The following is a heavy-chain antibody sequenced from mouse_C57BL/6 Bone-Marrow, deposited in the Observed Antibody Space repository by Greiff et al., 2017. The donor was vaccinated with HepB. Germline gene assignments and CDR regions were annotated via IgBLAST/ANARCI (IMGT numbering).Heavy chain of an antibody. CDR2: ISSGGSYT. V-gene: IGHV5-6*02. Sequence: EVKLVESGGDLVKPGGSLKLSCAASGFTFSSYGMSWVRQTPDKRLEWVATISSGGSYTYYPDSVKGRFTISRDNAKNTLYLQMSSLKSEDTAMYYCARGFAYWCQGTLVTVSA. J-gene: IGHJ3*01. CDR3: ARGFAY. CDR1: GFTFSSYG.